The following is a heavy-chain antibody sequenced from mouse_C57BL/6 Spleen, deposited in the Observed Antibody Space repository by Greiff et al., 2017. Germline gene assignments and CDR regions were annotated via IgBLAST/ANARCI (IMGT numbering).Heavy chain of an antibody. Sequence: EVQLQQFGPELVKPGASVKISCKASGYSFTGYYMNWVKQSPEKSLEWIGEINPSTGGTTYNQKFKAKATLTVDKSSSTAYMQLKSLTSEDSAVYYCARSPGAMDYWGQGTSVTVSS. CDR3: ARSPGAMDY. CDR1: GYSFTGYY. J-gene: IGHJ4*01. CDR2: INPSTGGT. V-gene: IGHV1-42*01.